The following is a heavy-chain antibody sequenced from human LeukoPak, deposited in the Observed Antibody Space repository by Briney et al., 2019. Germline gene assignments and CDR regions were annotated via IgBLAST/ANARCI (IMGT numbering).Heavy chain of an antibody. Sequence: GGSLRLSCAASGFTFSSYAMSWVRQAPGKGLEWVSAISGSGGSTYYADSVKGRFTISRDNSKNTLYLQMNSLRAEDTAVYYCANYNSSGYYYFDYWGQGALVTVSS. V-gene: IGHV3-23*01. CDR1: GFTFSSYA. D-gene: IGHD3-22*01. CDR3: ANYNSSGYYYFDY. CDR2: ISGSGGST. J-gene: IGHJ4*02.